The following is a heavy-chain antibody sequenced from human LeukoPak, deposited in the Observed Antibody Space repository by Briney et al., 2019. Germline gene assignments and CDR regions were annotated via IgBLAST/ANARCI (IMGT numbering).Heavy chain of an antibody. V-gene: IGHV3-23*01. CDR2: ISGSGGST. Sequence: PGGSLRLSCAASGFTFSSYAMSWVRQAPGKGLEWVSAISGSGGSTYYADSVKGRFIISRDNSKNTVYLQMNSVRADDTAVYYCVRALTADYYYALDVWGQGTTVTVSS. CDR3: VRALTADYYYALDV. D-gene: IGHD2-21*02. J-gene: IGHJ6*02. CDR1: GFTFSSYA.